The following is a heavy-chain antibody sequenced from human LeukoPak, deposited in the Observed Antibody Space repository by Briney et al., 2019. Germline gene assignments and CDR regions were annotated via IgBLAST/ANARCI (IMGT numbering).Heavy chain of an antibody. CDR3: ARHRSKWLQSSFDY. D-gene: IGHD5-24*01. Sequence: SETLSLTCTVSGYSISSGYYWGWIRPPPGKGLEWIGSIYHSGNTYDNPSLKSRVTISVDTSKNQFSLKLNSVTAADTAVYYCARHRSKWLQSSFDYWGQGTLVTVSS. V-gene: IGHV4-38-2*02. CDR1: GYSISSGYY. CDR2: IYHSGNT. J-gene: IGHJ4*02.